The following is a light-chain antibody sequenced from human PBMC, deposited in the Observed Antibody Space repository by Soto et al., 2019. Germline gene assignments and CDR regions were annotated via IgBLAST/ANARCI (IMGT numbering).Light chain of an antibody. Sequence: EIVLMQSPGTLSLSPGERATLSCRASQIVTSDYLAWYQQKPGQAPRLLIYGASSRATGIPDRFSGSGSGTDFTLTISRLEPEDFAVFYCQQYGGLPRTFGQGTKVEI. CDR2: GAS. CDR1: QIVTSDY. CDR3: QQYGGLPRT. J-gene: IGKJ1*01. V-gene: IGKV3-20*01.